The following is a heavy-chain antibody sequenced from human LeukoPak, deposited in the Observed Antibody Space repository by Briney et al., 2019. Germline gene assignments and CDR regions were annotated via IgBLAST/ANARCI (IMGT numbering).Heavy chain of an antibody. D-gene: IGHD4-17*01. J-gene: IGHJ5*02. CDR1: GDSVSSNSAA. CDR3: AKNYGDSNWFDP. Sequence: QALSLTCAISGDSVSSNSAAWNWIRQSPSRGLEWLGRTYYRSNWFNDFALSVKSRITINPDTSKNQFSLQLNSVTPEDTAVYYCAKNYGDSNWFDPWGQGTLVTVSS. CDR2: TYYRSNWFN. V-gene: IGHV6-1*01.